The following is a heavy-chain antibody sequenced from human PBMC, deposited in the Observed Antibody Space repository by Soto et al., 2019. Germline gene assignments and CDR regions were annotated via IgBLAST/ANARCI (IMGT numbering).Heavy chain of an antibody. Sequence: QVQLQESGPGLVKPSQTLSLTCTVSGGSISSGGYYWSWIRQHPGKGLEWIGYIYYSGSTYYNPSLKSRVTISVDTSKNQFSLKLSSVTAADTAVYYCARDLRWGLLHFNGGFDYWGQGTLVTVSS. D-gene: IGHD2-21*01. CDR2: IYYSGST. J-gene: IGHJ4*02. CDR1: GGSISSGGYY. CDR3: ARDLRWGLLHFNGGFDY. V-gene: IGHV4-31*03.